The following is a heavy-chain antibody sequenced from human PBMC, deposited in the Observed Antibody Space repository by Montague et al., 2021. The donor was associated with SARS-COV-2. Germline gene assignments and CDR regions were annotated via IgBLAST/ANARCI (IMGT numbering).Heavy chain of an antibody. Sequence: PALVKPTQTLTLTCTFSGFSLSTSGVGVGWIRQPPGKALEWLALIYWDDDKRYSPSLKSRLTITKDTSKNQVVLTMTNMDPVDTATYCCARRRPLYYYDSRQSTFDYWGQGTLVTVSS. CDR1: GFSLSTSGVG. V-gene: IGHV2-5*02. J-gene: IGHJ4*02. D-gene: IGHD3-22*01. CDR2: IYWDDDK. CDR3: ARRRPLYYYDSRQSTFDY.